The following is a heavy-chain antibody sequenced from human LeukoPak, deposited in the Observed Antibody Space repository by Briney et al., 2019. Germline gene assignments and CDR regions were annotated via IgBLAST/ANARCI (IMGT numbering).Heavy chain of an antibody. Sequence: ASVKVSCKVSGYTLTELSMHWVGQAPGKGGERMGGFDPEDGETIYPHNFHARVTMTHHTSTDTAYIELSSLRSEDTAVYYCATDRYCSGGSCYSGGYRYNWFDPWGQGTLVTVSS. V-gene: IGHV1-24*01. D-gene: IGHD2-15*01. CDR1: GYTLTELS. J-gene: IGHJ5*02. CDR3: ATDRYCSGGSCYSGGYRYNWFDP. CDR2: FDPEDGET.